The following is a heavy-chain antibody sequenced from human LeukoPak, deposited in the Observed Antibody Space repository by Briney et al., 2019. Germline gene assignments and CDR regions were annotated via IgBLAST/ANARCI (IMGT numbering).Heavy chain of an antibody. Sequence: PGGSLRLSCAASGFTFDDYAMHWVRQAPGKGLEWVSLISWDGGSTYYADSVKGRFTISRDNSKNSLYLQMNSLRAEDTALYYCAKGWTLGELSMGYWGQGTPVTVSS. CDR3: AKGWTLGELSMGY. CDR1: GFTFDDYA. J-gene: IGHJ4*02. D-gene: IGHD3-10*01. CDR2: ISWDGGST. V-gene: IGHV3-43D*04.